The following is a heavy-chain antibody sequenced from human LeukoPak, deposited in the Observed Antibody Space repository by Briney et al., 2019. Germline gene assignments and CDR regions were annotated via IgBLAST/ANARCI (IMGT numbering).Heavy chain of an antibody. D-gene: IGHD6-19*01. Sequence: PSQTLSLTCTVSGGSISSGGYYWSWIRQHPGKGLEWIGYIYYSGSTYYNPSLKSRVTISVDTSKNQFSLKLSSVTAADTAVYYWAREAAGAVAGTSDWFDPWGQGTLVTVSS. CDR1: GGSISSGGYY. J-gene: IGHJ5*02. V-gene: IGHV4-31*03. CDR3: AREAAGAVAGTSDWFDP. CDR2: IYYSGST.